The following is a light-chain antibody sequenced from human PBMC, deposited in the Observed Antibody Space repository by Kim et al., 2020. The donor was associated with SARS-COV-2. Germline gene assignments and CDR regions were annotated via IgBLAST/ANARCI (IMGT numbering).Light chain of an antibody. J-gene: IGLJ2*01. CDR1: SLRSYY. CDR3: NSLDSNDNLA. Sequence: SSELTQDPAVSVALGQTVSITCQGDSLRSYYATWYQQQPGQAPIVVIYGKNNRPSGIPDRFSGSSSGNTASLTITVTQACNEADYYCNSLDSNDNLAFGG. V-gene: IGLV3-19*01. CDR2: GKN.